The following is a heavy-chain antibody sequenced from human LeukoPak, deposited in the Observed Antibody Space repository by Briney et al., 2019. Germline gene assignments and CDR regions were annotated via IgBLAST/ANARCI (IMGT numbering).Heavy chain of an antibody. V-gene: IGHV3-23*01. D-gene: IGHD3-22*01. J-gene: IGHJ4*02. Sequence: GGSLGLSCAASGFTLSSSAMSWVRQAPGKGLEWVSVMTEGGATYYADSVRGRFIISRDNSKNMVYLQMNSLRVDDTAVYYCAKLLLDWGQGTLVTVSS. CDR1: GFTLSSSA. CDR3: AKLLLD. CDR2: MTEGGAT.